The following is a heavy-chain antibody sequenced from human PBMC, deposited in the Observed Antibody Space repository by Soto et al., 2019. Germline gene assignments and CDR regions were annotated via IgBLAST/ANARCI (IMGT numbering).Heavy chain of an antibody. CDR2: INHLETT. CDR3: ARGGGSDSFDY. Sequence: SETLSLTCTVSGASISYGNYAWSWIRQTPGKGLEWIGYINHLETTFYNPSFESRLTLSIDRAKNQFSLNLNSMSAADRAVYFCARGGGSDSFDYWGQGILVTVSS. D-gene: IGHD1-26*01. J-gene: IGHJ4*02. CDR1: GASISYGNYA. V-gene: IGHV4-30-2*01.